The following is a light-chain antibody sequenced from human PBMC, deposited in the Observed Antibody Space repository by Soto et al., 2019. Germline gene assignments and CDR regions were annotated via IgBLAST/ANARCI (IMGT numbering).Light chain of an antibody. V-gene: IGKV1-5*03. CDR1: QSISTW. CDR2: KAS. Sequence: DIQMTQSPSSLSASVGDRVTLTIRASQSISTWLAWYQQRAGKAPKLLIYKASSLESRVPSMFSGSGSGTEFTLTISSLQPDDFATYYCQQYNSYSTFGQGTKVDIK. CDR3: QQYNSYST. J-gene: IGKJ1*01.